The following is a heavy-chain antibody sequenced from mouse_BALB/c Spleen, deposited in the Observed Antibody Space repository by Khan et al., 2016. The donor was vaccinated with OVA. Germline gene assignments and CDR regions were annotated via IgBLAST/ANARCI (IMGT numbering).Heavy chain of an antibody. Sequence: QVQLKQSGAELVRPGVSVKISCKGSGYTFTDFTMHWVKQSHAMSLEWIGVISTYYGDANYNQKFKDKATMTVDKSSNTAYMDLARLTSEDSAIYSLARGGGGDRFLYWGQGTLVTVSA. CDR2: ISTYYGDA. J-gene: IGHJ3*01. CDR1: GYTFTDFT. V-gene: IGHV1S137*01. CDR3: ARGGGGDRFLY.